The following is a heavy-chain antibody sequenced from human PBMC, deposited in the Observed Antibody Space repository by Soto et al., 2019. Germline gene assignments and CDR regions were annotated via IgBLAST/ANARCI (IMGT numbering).Heavy chain of an antibody. V-gene: IGHV4-34*01. CDR2: INHSGST. Sequence: PSETLSLTCAVYGGSFSGYYWSWIRQPPGKGLEWIGEINHSGSTNYNPSLKSRVTISVDTSKNQFSLKLSSVTAADTAVYYCARGFSGYSSSWYLMDYYYYYGMDVWGQGTTVTVS. D-gene: IGHD6-13*01. J-gene: IGHJ6*02. CDR3: ARGFSGYSSSWYLMDYYYYYGMDV. CDR1: GGSFSGYY.